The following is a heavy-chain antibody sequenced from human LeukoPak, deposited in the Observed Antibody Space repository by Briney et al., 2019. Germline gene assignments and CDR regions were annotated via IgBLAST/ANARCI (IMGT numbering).Heavy chain of an antibody. CDR3: ARDSHYDSSGYPDY. Sequence: WIRQPPGKRLEWVGVIWYDGSNKYYADSVKGRFTISRDNSKNTLYLQMNSLRAEDTAVYYCARDSHYDSSGYPDYWGQGTLVTVSS. V-gene: IGHV3-33*01. D-gene: IGHD3-22*01. J-gene: IGHJ4*02. CDR2: IWYDGSNK.